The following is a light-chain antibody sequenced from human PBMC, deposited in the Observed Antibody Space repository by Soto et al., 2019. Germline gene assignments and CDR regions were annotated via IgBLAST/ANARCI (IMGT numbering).Light chain of an antibody. V-gene: IGLV2-18*02. Sequence: QSALTQPTSVSGSPGQSVTISCTGTSSDVGSYNRVSWYQQPPGTAPKLMIYEVSNRPSGVPDRFSGSKSGNTASLTISGLQAEDEAEYYCSSYTSSSTPYVFGTGTKLTVL. CDR3: SSYTSSSTPYV. CDR1: SSDVGSYNR. J-gene: IGLJ1*01. CDR2: EVS.